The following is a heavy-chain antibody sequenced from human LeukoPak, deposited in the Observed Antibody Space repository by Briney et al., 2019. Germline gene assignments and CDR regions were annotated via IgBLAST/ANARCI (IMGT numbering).Heavy chain of an antibody. J-gene: IGHJ4*02. CDR1: GGSISSGDYY. CDR2: IYYSGST. CDR3: ARDDYCSSTSCYTV. D-gene: IGHD2-2*02. Sequence: SETLSLTCTVSGGSISSGDYYWSWIRQPPGKGLEWIGYIYYSGSTNYNPSLKSRVTMSVDTSKNQFSLKLSSVTAADTAVYYCARDDYCSSTSCYTVWGQGTLVTVSS. V-gene: IGHV4-61*08.